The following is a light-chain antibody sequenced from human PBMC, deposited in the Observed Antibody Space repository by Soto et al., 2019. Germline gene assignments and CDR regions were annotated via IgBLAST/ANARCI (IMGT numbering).Light chain of an antibody. Sequence: EIVLTQSPGTLSLSPGERATLSCRASQSVGRNFLAWYQQKPGQAPRLLIHGASSRATGIPDRFSGSESGTDFTLTISRLEPADWAVYYGQQYASSPLTFGGGSKVE. J-gene: IGKJ4*01. CDR2: GAS. V-gene: IGKV3-20*01. CDR3: QQYASSPLT. CDR1: QSVGRNF.